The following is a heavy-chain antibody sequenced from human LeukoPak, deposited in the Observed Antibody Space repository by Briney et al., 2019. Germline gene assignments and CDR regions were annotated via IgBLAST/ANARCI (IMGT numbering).Heavy chain of an antibody. J-gene: IGHJ4*02. V-gene: IGHV1-2*06. CDR1: VYTFTGYY. Sequence: ASVKVSCKASVYTFTGYYIHWVRQAPGQGLEWMGRLNPNTGGTNYAQNFQGRVTMTRDTSISTVYMELSSLRSDDTALYYCARVPRSGSYIYFDYWGQGTLVTVSS. D-gene: IGHD3-10*01. CDR3: ARVPRSGSYIYFDY. CDR2: LNPNTGGT.